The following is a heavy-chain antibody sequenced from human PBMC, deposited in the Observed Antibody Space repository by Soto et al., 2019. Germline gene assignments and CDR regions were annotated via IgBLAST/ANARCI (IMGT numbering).Heavy chain of an antibody. Sequence: PGGSLRLSCAASGFTFSSYWMHWVRQAPGKGLVWVSRINSDGSSTSYADSVKGRFTISRDNAKNTLYLQMNSLRAEDTAVYYCARGPAYYYDSSGYYLFGYWGQGTLVTVSS. V-gene: IGHV3-74*01. CDR3: ARGPAYYYDSSGYYLFGY. CDR1: GFTFSSYW. D-gene: IGHD3-22*01. CDR2: INSDGSST. J-gene: IGHJ4*02.